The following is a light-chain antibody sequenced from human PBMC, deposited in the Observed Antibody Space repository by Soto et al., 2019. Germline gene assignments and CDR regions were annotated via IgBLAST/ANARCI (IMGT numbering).Light chain of an antibody. CDR3: AAWDDSLNGHVV. J-gene: IGLJ2*01. V-gene: IGLV1-44*01. Sequence: QSVLTQPPSASGTPGQRVTISCSGSSSNIGSNTVNWYQQLPGTAPKLLIYSNNRRPSGVPDRFSGSKSGTSASLAISGLQSEEEADYYCAAWDDSLNGHVVFGGGTKLTVL. CDR1: SSNIGSNT. CDR2: SNN.